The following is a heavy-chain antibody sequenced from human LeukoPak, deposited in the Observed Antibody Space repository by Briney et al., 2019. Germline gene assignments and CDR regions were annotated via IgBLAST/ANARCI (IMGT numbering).Heavy chain of an antibody. D-gene: IGHD2-2*03. V-gene: IGHV3-21*01. Sequence: GGSLRLSCAASGFTFSVYSMNWVRQAPGKGLEWVSSITRSSGYIYYEDAVKGRFTISRENAKNSLFLQMTSLRAEDTAVYYCARDCGGYCSSSSSPYGMDVWGRGTTVTVSS. CDR2: ITRSSGYI. CDR1: GFTFSVYS. CDR3: ARDCGGYCSSSSSPYGMDV. J-gene: IGHJ6*02.